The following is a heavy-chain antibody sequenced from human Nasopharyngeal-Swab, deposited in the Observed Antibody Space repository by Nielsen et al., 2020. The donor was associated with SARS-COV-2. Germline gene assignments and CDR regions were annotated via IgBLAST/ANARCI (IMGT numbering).Heavy chain of an antibody. CDR3: ARQEEMATIWDY. D-gene: IGHD5-24*01. CDR2: IYPGDSDT. Sequence: GESLKISYQGSGYSFTSYWIGWVRQMPGKGLEWMGIIYPGDSDTRYSPSFQGQVTISAEKSISTAYLQWSSLKASDTAMYYCARQEEMATIWDYWGQGTLVTVSS. J-gene: IGHJ4*02. V-gene: IGHV5-51*01. CDR1: GYSFTSYW.